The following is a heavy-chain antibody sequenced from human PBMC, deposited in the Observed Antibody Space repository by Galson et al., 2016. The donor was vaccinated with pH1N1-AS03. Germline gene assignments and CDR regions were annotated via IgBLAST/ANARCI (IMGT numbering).Heavy chain of an antibody. Sequence: TLSLTCSVSGVSIRSRGYYWTWIRQFPGKGLEWIGFVYDIGGTNYNPSHRSRVSISLDTSRSQFSLRLTSVTAADTAVYYCARAPDFGDQKSFDYWGQGRLLIVSS. D-gene: IGHD4-17*01. CDR2: VYDIGGT. CDR1: GVSIRSRGYY. J-gene: IGHJ4*02. V-gene: IGHV4-31*03. CDR3: ARAPDFGDQKSFDY.